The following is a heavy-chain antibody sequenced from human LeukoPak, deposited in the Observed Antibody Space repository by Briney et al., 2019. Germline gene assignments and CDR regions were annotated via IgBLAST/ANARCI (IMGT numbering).Heavy chain of an antibody. CDR3: ARFEGVVGAHFDY. CDR1: GYTFTGYY. D-gene: IGHD1-26*01. J-gene: IGHJ4*02. V-gene: IGHV1-8*02. CDR2: MNPNSGNT. Sequence: ASVKVSCKASGYTFTGYYMHWVRQATGQGLEWMGWMNPNSGNTGYAQKFQGRVTMTRNTSISTAYMELSSLRSEDTAVYYCARFEGVVGAHFDYWGQGTLVTVSS.